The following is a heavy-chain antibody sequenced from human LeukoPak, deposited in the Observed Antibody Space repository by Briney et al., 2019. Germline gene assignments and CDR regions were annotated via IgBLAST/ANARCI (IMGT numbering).Heavy chain of an antibody. CDR3: AKEGRSYYYFYMDV. J-gene: IGHJ6*03. V-gene: IGHV3-23*01. CDR1: GFTFSSYG. CDR2: ISGSGGST. D-gene: IGHD3-10*01. Sequence: PGGSLRLSRAASGFTFSSYGMSWVRQAPGKGLEWVSAISGSGGSTYYADSVKGRFTISRDNSKNTLYLQMNGLRPEDTAVYYCAKEGRSYYYFYMDVWGKGTTVTVSS.